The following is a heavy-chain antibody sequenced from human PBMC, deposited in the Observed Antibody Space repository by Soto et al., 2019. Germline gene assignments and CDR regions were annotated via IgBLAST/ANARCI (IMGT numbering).Heavy chain of an antibody. CDR1: GGSISSGGYY. CDR2: IYYSGST. CDR3: ARGVTMVRGVIHTPYFDY. D-gene: IGHD3-10*01. J-gene: IGHJ4*02. Sequence: QVQLQESGPGLVKPSQTLSLTCTVSGGSISSGGYYWSWIRQHPGKVLEWIGYIYYSGSTYYNPSLKSRVTISVDTSKNQFSLKLSSVTAADTAVYYCARGVTMVRGVIHTPYFDYCGQGTLVTFSS. V-gene: IGHV4-31*03.